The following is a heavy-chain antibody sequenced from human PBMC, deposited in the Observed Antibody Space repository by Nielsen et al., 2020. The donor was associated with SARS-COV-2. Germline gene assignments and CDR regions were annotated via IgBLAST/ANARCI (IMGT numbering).Heavy chain of an antibody. Sequence: SLKISCAASGFTFDDYAMHWVRQAPGKGLEWVSGISWNSGSIGYADSVKGRFTISRDNAKNSLYLQMNSLRAEDTALYYCAKLPEPYSSADSVDYWGQGTLVTVSS. D-gene: IGHD6-25*01. CDR1: GFTFDDYA. V-gene: IGHV3-9*01. CDR3: AKLPEPYSSADSVDY. CDR2: ISWNSGSI. J-gene: IGHJ4*02.